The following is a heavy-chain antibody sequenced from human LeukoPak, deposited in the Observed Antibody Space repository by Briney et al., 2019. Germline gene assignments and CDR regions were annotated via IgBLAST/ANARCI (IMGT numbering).Heavy chain of an antibody. CDR3: AIHRGRYSGYDYDFLI. Sequence: SETPSLTCTVSGGSISSYYWSWIRQPPGKGLEWIGYICTSGSTNYNPSLKSRVTISVDTSKNQFSLKLSSVTAADTAVYYCAIHRGRYSGYDYDFLIWGEGTMVTVSS. CDR2: ICTSGST. V-gene: IGHV4-4*09. CDR1: GGSISSYY. D-gene: IGHD5-12*01. J-gene: IGHJ3*02.